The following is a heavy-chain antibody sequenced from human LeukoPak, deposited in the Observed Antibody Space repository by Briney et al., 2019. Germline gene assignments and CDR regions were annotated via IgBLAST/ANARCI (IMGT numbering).Heavy chain of an antibody. Sequence: SVKVSCKASGGTFSSYAISWVRQAPGQGLEWMGRIIPIFGTANYAQKFQGRVTITTDESTSTAYMELSSLKSEDTAVYYCARCRDGYNSGAFDIWGQGTMVTVSS. CDR3: ARCRDGYNSGAFDI. D-gene: IGHD5-24*01. CDR2: IIPIFGTA. V-gene: IGHV1-69*05. J-gene: IGHJ3*02. CDR1: GGTFSSYA.